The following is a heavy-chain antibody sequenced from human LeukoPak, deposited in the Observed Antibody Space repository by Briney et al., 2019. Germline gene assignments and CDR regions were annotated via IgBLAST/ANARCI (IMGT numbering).Heavy chain of an antibody. D-gene: IGHD4-11*01. CDR3: ARGDYSDYYYFDY. Sequence: GGSLRLSCAASGFTFDDYAMHWVRQAPGKGLGWVSAISGSGGNTYNADSVKGRFTISRDNSKNTLYLQMNSLRAEDTAVYYCARGDYSDYYYFDYWGQGILVTVSS. J-gene: IGHJ4*02. CDR1: GFTFDDYA. V-gene: IGHV3-23*01. CDR2: ISGSGGNT.